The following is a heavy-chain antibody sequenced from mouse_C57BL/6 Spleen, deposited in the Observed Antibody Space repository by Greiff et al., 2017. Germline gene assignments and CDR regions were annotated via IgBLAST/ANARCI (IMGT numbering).Heavy chain of an antibody. CDR1: GYTFTSYW. CDR2: IDPSDSYT. CDR3: ARWNWANLDY. J-gene: IGHJ2*01. Sequence: QVQLQQSGAELVMPGASVKLSCKASGYTFTSYWMHWVKQRPGQGLEWIGEIDPSDSYTNYNQKFKGKSTLTVDKSSSTAYMQLSSLTSEDSAVYYCARWNWANLDYWGQGTTLTVSS. D-gene: IGHD3-1*01. V-gene: IGHV1-69*01.